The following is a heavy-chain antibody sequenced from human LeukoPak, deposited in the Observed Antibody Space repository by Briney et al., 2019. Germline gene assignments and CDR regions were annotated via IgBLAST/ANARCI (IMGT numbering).Heavy chain of an antibody. Sequence: SETLSLTCAVYGGSFSGYYWTWVRQPPGKGLEWIGEINHGGSTNYNPSLKSRVTISVDTSKKKFSLKLSSVTAADTAAYYCARVGSGSNFRIFNWFDPGGQATLVTASS. CDR3: ARVGSGSNFRIFNWFDP. CDR2: INHGGST. D-gene: IGHD3-3*01. CDR1: GGSFSGYY. J-gene: IGHJ5*02. V-gene: IGHV4-34*01.